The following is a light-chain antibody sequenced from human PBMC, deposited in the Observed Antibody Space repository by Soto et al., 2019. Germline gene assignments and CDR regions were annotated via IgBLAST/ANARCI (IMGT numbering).Light chain of an antibody. J-gene: IGLJ1*01. V-gene: IGLV2-14*01. CDR3: GSYTSTATPFV. Sequence: QSVLAQPSSVSGSPGQSITISCTGTSTDVGGYNYVSWYQHHPGKGPKLIIYEVNNRPSGVSDRFSGSKSGNKASLTISTLEAEDESDYYCGSYTSTATPFVFGTGTKGTVL. CDR2: EVN. CDR1: STDVGGYNY.